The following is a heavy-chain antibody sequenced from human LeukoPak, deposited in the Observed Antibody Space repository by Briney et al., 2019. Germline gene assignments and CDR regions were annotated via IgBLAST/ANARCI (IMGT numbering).Heavy chain of an antibody. V-gene: IGHV4-34*01. CDR3: ARPSSTAPPYYYDL. CDR1: DGGSLSDYY. Sequence: SETLSLTCAVYDGGSLSDYYWSWIRQPPGKGLEWIGEIPPSGSTNYNPSLKSRVTISLDTSKNQFSLKLSSVTAADTAVYYCARPSSTAPPYYYDLWGQGTLVTVSS. CDR2: IPPSGST. D-gene: IGHD3-16*01. J-gene: IGHJ4*02.